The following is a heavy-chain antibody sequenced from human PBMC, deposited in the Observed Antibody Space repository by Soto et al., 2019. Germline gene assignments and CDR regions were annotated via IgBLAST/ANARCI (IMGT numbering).Heavy chain of an antibody. V-gene: IGHV2-5*02. D-gene: IGHD6-19*01. CDR2: IYWDDDK. CDR3: AHGSGWLSDY. Sequence: QITLKESGPTLVKPTQTLTLTCTFSGFSLSSPAVGVNWIRQPPGKPLEWLALIYWDDDKQYSPSLRSRLTITKDTSKHQVVLTMTNMDPVDTATYYCAHGSGWLSDYWGQGTLVTVSS. CDR1: GFSLSSPAVG. J-gene: IGHJ4*02.